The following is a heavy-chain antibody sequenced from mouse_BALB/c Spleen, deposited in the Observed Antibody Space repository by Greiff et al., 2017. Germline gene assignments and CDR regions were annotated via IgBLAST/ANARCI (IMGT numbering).Heavy chain of an antibody. Sequence: VQLQQSGTVLARPGASVKMSCKASGYSFTSYWMHWVNQRPGQGLEWIGAIYPGNSDTSYNQKFKGKAKLTAVTSASTAYMELSSLTNEDSAVYYCTRDREYGNSHTCAYWGQGTLGTVSA. CDR2: IYPGNSDT. V-gene: IGHV1-5*01. CDR3: TRDREYGNSHTCAY. J-gene: IGHJ3*01. D-gene: IGHD2-10*02. CDR1: GYSFTSYW.